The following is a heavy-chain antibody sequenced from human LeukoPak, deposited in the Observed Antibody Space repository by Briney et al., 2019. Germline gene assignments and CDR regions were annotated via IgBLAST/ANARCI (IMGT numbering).Heavy chain of an antibody. Sequence: GGSLRLSCAASGFTFSSYAMHWVRQAPGKGLEWVAVISYDGSNKYYADSVKGRFSISRDNSKNTLYLQMNSLRAEDTAVYYCARGYSSSWYGYFDYWGQGTLVTVSS. CDR3: ARGYSSSWYGYFDY. CDR2: ISYDGSNK. V-gene: IGHV3-30-3*01. CDR1: GFTFSSYA. J-gene: IGHJ4*02. D-gene: IGHD6-13*01.